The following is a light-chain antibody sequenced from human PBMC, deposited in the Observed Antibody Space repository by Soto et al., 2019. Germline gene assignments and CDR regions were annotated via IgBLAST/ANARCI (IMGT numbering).Light chain of an antibody. J-gene: IGKJ1*01. CDR1: RSPSGW. CDR3: QQWNSYSWT. Sequence: DIQLTQSPSTLSASVGDRVIITCRASRSPSGWLAWYQQKPGKAPKLLIYKASTLVIGVPSRFSGSGSGTEFTLTISSLQPDDFATYYGQQWNSYSWTFGQGTKVEI. V-gene: IGKV1-5*03. CDR2: KAS.